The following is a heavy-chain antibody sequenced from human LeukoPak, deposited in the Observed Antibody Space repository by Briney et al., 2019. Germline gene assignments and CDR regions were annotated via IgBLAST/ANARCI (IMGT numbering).Heavy chain of an antibody. J-gene: IGHJ4*02. D-gene: IGHD3-9*01. V-gene: IGHV3-23*01. CDR2: ISGSGGST. CDR3: AKPILTAFGYFDY. CDR1: GFTFSSYA. Sequence: GGFLRLPCAASGFTFSSYAMSWVRQAPGKGLEWVSAISGSGGSTFYADSVKGRFTISRDNSKNTLYLQMNSLRAEDTAVYYCAKPILTAFGYFDYWGQGTLVTVSS.